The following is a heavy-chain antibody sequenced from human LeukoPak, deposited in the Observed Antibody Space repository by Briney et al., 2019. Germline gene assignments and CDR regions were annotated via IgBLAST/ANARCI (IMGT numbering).Heavy chain of an antibody. D-gene: IGHD6-13*01. J-gene: IGHJ4*02. CDR1: GGSISSYY. Sequence: NSSETLSLTCTASGGSISSYYWSWIRQPPGKGLEWIGYIYYSGSTNYNPSLKSRVTISVDTSKNQFSLKLSSVTAADTAVYYCARVGSSWLYYFDYWDQGTLVTVSS. CDR3: ARVGSSWLYYFDY. V-gene: IGHV4-59*01. CDR2: IYYSGST.